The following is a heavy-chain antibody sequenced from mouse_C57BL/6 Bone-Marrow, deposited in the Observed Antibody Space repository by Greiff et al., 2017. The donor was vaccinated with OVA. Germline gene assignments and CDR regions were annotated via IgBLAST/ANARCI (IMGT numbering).Heavy chain of an antibody. Sequence: QVQLQQPGAELVKPGASVKLSCKASGYTFTSYWMHWVKQRPGQGLEWIGNIDPSDSETHYNQKFKDKATLTVDKSSSTAYMQLSSLTSEDSAVYYCARGGKRQLRPYYFDYWGQGTTLTVSS. CDR2: IDPSDSET. J-gene: IGHJ2*01. V-gene: IGHV1-52*01. CDR3: ARGGKRQLRPYYFDY. CDR1: GYTFTSYW. D-gene: IGHD3-2*02.